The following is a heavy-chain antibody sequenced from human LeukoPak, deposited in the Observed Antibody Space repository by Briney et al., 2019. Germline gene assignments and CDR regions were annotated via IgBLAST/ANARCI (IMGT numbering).Heavy chain of an antibody. J-gene: IGHJ4*02. CDR2: INPSGGST. CDR1: GYTFTSYY. V-gene: IGHV1-46*01. CDR3: ARDDSSSGHSYGYRLDY. D-gene: IGHD5-18*01. Sequence: ASVKVSCKASGYTFTSYYMHWVRQAPGQGLEWMGIINPSGGSTSYAQKFQGRVTMTRDTSTSTVYMELSSLRSEDTAVYYCARDDSSSGHSYGYRLDYWGQGTLVTVSS.